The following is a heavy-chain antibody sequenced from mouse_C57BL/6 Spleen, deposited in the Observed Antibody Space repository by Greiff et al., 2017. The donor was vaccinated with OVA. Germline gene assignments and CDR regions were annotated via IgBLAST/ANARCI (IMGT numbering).Heavy chain of an antibody. CDR2: IYPGDGDT. CDR3: ARTLLDD. D-gene: IGHD2-10*01. CDR1: GYAFSSSW. J-gene: IGHJ2*01. V-gene: IGHV1-82*01. Sequence: QVQLQQSGPELVKPGASVKISCKASGYAFSSSWMNWVKQRPGKGLEWIGRIYPGDGDTNYNGKFKGKATLTADKSSSTAYMQLSSLTSEDSAVYFCARTLLDDWGKGTTLTVSS.